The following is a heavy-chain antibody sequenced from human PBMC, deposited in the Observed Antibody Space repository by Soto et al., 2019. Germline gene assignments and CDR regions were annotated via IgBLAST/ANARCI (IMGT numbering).Heavy chain of an antibody. CDR1: GFTFNNYA. D-gene: IGHD3-10*01. CDR3: AKGRGGSGSLTPRVDF. Sequence: EVQLLESGGGLVQPGGSLRLSCAASGFTFNNYAMTWVRQAPGKGLEWVSAISGGGDTTSYADSVKGRFTVSRDGSKNTLYLQISSLRAEDTALYYCAKGRGGSGSLTPRVDFWDQGTLVTVSS. V-gene: IGHV3-23*01. J-gene: IGHJ4*02. CDR2: ISGGGDTT.